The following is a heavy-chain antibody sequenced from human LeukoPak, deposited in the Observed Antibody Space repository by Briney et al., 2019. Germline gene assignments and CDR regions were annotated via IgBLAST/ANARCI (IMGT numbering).Heavy chain of an antibody. V-gene: IGHV4-30-4*01. D-gene: IGHD4-17*01. Sequence: SETLSLTCTVSGGSISRDDHYWSWIRQPPGGGLEWIGYIYYSGTTYYNPSLESRVTISVDTSKNQFSLKLRSVTAADTAVYYCARESPRDDDDYVGRFDYWGQGTLVTVSS. CDR2: IYYSGTT. CDR3: ARESPRDDDDYVGRFDY. CDR1: GGSISRDDHY. J-gene: IGHJ4*02.